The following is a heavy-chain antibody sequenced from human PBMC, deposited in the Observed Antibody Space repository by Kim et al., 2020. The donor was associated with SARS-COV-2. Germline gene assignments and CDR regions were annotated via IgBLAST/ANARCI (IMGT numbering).Heavy chain of an antibody. D-gene: IGHD3-10*01. V-gene: IGHV3-33*06. CDR3: AKDSYYGSGSPLDFGY. J-gene: IGHJ4*02. Sequence: VTGRFTISRDNSKKTLYRQMNSLRAEDKAVYYCAKDSYYGSGSPLDFGYWGQGTLVTVSS.